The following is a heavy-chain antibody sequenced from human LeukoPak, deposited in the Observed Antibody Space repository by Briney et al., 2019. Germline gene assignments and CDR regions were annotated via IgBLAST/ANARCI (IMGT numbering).Heavy chain of an antibody. J-gene: IGHJ5*02. Sequence: EASVKVSCKASGYTFTSYGISWVRQAPGQGLEWMGWISAYNGNTNYAQKLQGRVTMTTDTTTSTAYMELRSLRSDDTAVYYCASARGSYNWNYHWFDPWGQGTLVTVSS. CDR1: GYTFTSYG. V-gene: IGHV1-18*01. CDR2: ISAYNGNT. CDR3: ASARGSYNWNYHWFDP. D-gene: IGHD1-7*01.